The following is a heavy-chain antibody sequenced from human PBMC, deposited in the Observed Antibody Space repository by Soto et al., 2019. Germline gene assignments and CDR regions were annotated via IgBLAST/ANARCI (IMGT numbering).Heavy chain of an antibody. J-gene: IGHJ6*02. V-gene: IGHV3-7*05. CDR2: IKQDGSEQ. Sequence: EVQLVESGGGLVQPGGSLRLSCAASGFTFSGYWMIWVRQAPGKGLEWVANIKQDGSEQFYVDSVKGRFTISRDNAKNSLYLQMNSLRAEDTAVYYCAREAVWGQGTTVTVSS. CDR1: GFTFSGYW. CDR3: AREAV.